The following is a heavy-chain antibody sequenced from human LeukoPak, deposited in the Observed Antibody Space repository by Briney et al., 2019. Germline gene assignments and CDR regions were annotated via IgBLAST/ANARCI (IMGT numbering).Heavy chain of an antibody. V-gene: IGHV3-23*01. CDR1: GFTFSSYA. J-gene: IGHJ4*02. D-gene: IGHD5-18*01. CDR2: ISGSGGST. CDR3: AKATDTYGYLFDQ. Sequence: PGGSLRLSCAASGFTFSSYAMSWVRQAPGKGLEWVSAISGSGGSTYYADSVKGRFTISRDNSKNSLHLQMSSLRDEDTAIYYCAKATDTYGYLFDQWGQGTLVTVSS.